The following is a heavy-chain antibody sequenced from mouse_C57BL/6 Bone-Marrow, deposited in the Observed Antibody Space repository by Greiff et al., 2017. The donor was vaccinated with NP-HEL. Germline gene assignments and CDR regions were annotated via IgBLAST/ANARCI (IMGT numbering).Heavy chain of an antibody. CDR3: ARIREGYGNYVFYYFDY. Sequence: QVQLQQSGPELVKPGASVKISCKASGYTFTDYYINWVKQRPGQGLEWIGWIFPGSGSTYYNEKFKGKATLTVDKSSSTAYMLLSSLTSEDSAVYFCARIREGYGNYVFYYFDYWGQGTTLTVSS. CDR1: GYTFTDYY. CDR2: IFPGSGST. V-gene: IGHV1-75*01. D-gene: IGHD2-1*01. J-gene: IGHJ2*01.